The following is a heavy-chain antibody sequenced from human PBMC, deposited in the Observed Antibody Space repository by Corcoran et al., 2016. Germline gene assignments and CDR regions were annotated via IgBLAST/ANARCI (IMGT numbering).Heavy chain of an antibody. D-gene: IGHD5-12*01. V-gene: IGHV4-39*01. Sequence: QLQLQESGPGLVKPSETLSLTCTVSGGSISSSSYYWGWIRQPPGKGLEWIGSIYYSGSTYYNPSLKSRVTISVDTSKNQFSLKLSSVTAADTAVYYCARHESRSGYSGYDLDYWGQGTLVTVSS. CDR2: IYYSGST. J-gene: IGHJ4*02. CDR1: GGSISSSSYY. CDR3: ARHESRSGYSGYDLDY.